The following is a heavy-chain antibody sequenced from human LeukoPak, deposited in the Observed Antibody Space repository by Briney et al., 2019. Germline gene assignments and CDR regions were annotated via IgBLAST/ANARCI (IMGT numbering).Heavy chain of an antibody. CDR3: ARNYYYDSSGYPYFDY. V-gene: IGHV4-4*07. J-gene: IGHJ4*02. CDR1: GGSICSYY. D-gene: IGHD3-22*01. CDR2: IYTSGST. Sequence: PSETLSLTXTVSGGSICSYYWSWIRQPAGKGLEWIGRIYTSGSTNYNPSLKSRVTMSVDTSKNQFSLKLSSVTAADTAVYYCARNYYYDSSGYPYFDYWGQGTLVTVSS.